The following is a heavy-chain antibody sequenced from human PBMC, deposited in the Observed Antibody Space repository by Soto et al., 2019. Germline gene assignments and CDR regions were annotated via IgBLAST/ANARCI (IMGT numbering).Heavy chain of an antibody. V-gene: IGHV4-59*01. D-gene: IGHD4-17*01. J-gene: IGHJ4*02. CDR2: IYYSGST. CDR1: GGSISSYY. CDR3: ARGGDYGDYRLLFDY. Sequence: SETLSLTCTVSGGSISSYYWSWIRQPPGKGLEWIGYIYYSGSTNYNPSLKSRVTISVDTSKNQFSLKLSSVTAADTAVYYCARGGDYGDYRLLFDYWGQGTLVTVSS.